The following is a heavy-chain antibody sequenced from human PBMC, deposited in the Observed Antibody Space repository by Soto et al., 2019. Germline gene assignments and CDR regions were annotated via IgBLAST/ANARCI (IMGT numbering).Heavy chain of an antibody. V-gene: IGHV4-39*01. CDR3: ARHLGPHNWFDP. CDR2: IYYSGST. J-gene: IGHJ5*02. CDR1: SGSISSGSYY. Sequence: QLQLQESGPGLVKPSETLSLTCTVSSGSISSGSYYWGWIRQPPGKGLEWIGSIYYSGSTYYNPSLKSRVTISGDTSQNQFSLKLSSVTAADTAVYYCARHLGPHNWFDPWGQGTLVTVSS.